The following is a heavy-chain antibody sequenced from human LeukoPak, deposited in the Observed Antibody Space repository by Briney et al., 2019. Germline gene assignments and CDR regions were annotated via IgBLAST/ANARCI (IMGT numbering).Heavy chain of an antibody. CDR2: ISINGGST. CDR3: VKDRGSGYDSPDY. J-gene: IGHJ4*02. Sequence: GGSLRLSCAASGFTFSNYVMNWVRQAPGKGLEYVSGISINGGSTYYADSVKGRFTIARDNSKNTLYLQMSSLKSEDTAVYHCVKDRGSGYDSPDYWGQGTLVTVSS. CDR1: GFTFSNYV. V-gene: IGHV3-64D*06. D-gene: IGHD5-12*01.